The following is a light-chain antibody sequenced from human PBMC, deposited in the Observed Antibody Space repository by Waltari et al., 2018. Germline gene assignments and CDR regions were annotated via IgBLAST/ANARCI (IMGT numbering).Light chain of an antibody. CDR1: QSISNW. CDR3: QQYNSYSLLT. J-gene: IGKJ4*01. V-gene: IGKV1-5*03. CDR2: KAS. Sequence: DIQMTQSPSTLSASVGDRVTITCRASQSISNWLAWYQQKPGKAPKLLIYKASTLESGGPSRFSGSGSGTEFTLTISSLQPDDFATYDCQQYNSYSLLTFGGGTKVEIK.